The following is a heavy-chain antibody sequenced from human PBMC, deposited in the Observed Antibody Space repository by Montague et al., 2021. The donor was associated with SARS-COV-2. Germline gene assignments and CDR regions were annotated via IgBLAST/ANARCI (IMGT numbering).Heavy chain of an antibody. D-gene: IGHD3-22*01. CDR2: ISGSGGST. CDR3: ARGLDYQDSSGYSYLRH. J-gene: IGHJ1*01. Sequence: SLRLSCAASGFTFSNYVMAWVRQVPGKGLEWVTAISGSGGSTYYADSVKGRSTVSRDNSKNTVYLQMNSLRVYDTAVYFCARGLDYQDSSGYSYLRHWGQGTLVTVS. CDR1: GFTFSNYV. V-gene: IGHV3-23*01.